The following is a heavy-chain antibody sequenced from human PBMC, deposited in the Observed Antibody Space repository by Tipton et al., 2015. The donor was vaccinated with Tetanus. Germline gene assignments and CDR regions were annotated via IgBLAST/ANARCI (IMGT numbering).Heavy chain of an antibody. CDR3: AAESARGNNWFAP. CDR1: GGSINTGDFL. J-gene: IGHJ5*02. Sequence: LRLSCTVSGGSINTGDFLWTWIRQHPRTGLEWIGYISNRGNSYSNPSLKGRVSLSVDKSASQFSLRLTSVTSADSAVYYCAAESARGNNWFAPWGQGVLVNVSS. V-gene: IGHV4-31*02. CDR2: ISNRGNS.